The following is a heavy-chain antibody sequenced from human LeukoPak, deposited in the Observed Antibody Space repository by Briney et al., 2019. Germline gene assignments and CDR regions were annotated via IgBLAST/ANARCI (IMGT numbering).Heavy chain of an antibody. V-gene: IGHV3-21*01. CDR1: APTSGSYS. J-gene: IGHJ4*02. CDR2: ISSSSSYI. Sequence: GGSLRPSWLVSAPTSGSYSINWVRPAPEKGLGWVSSISSSSSYIYYADSLKGRFTISRDNANNSLYLQMNSLRAQDTAVNYGARGPYNDILTGYFFDYWGQGTLVTVSS. D-gene: IGHD3-9*01. CDR3: ARGPYNDILTGYFFDY.